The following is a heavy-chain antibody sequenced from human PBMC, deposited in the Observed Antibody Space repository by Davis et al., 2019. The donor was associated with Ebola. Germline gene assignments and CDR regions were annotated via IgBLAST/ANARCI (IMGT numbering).Heavy chain of an antibody. J-gene: IGHJ4*02. V-gene: IGHV3-7*01. CDR3: ASGTGFLIDD. CDR2: INEDGSAK. D-gene: IGHD3/OR15-3a*01. Sequence: GESLKISCAASGFTFSYYWMSWVRQAPAKGLEWVAYINEDGSAKYYVDSVKGRFTISRDNAKNSLHLQMNRLRVDDTAIYYCASGTGFLIDDWGQGTLVTVSS. CDR1: GFTFSYYW.